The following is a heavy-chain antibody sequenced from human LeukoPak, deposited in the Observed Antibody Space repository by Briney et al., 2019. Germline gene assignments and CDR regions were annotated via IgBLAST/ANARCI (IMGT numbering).Heavy chain of an antibody. CDR3: ARDSSGWYSKA. CDR2: ISSSSSYI. J-gene: IGHJ5*02. Sequence: GGSLRLSCAASGFTFSSYSMNWVCQAPGKGLEWVSSISSSSSYIYYADSVKGRFTISRDNAKNSLYLQMNSLRAEDTAVYYCARDSSGWYSKAWGQGTLVTVSS. CDR1: GFTFSSYS. D-gene: IGHD6-19*01. V-gene: IGHV3-21*01.